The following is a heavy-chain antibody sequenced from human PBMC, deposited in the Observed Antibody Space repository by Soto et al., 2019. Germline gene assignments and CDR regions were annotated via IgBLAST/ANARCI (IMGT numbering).Heavy chain of an antibody. CDR3: ARGRRRGGSYYGGTGYYYGMDV. CDR2: NYYSGST. D-gene: IGHD1-26*01. CDR1: GGSVSSGSYY. Sequence: PSETLSLTCTVSGGSVSSGSYYWSWIRQPPGKGLEWIGYNYYSGSTNYNPSLKSRVTISVDTSKNQFSLKLSSVTAADTAVYYCARGRRRGGSYYGGTGYYYGMDVWGQGTTVTVSS. J-gene: IGHJ6*02. V-gene: IGHV4-61*01.